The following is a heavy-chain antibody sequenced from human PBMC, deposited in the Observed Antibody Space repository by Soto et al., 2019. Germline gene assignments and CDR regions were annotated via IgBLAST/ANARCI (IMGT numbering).Heavy chain of an antibody. CDR2: IIPMFNRA. Sequence: ASVKVSCKASGGTFSSYHISWLRQAPGQGLEWMGGIIPMFNRANYAQMFQGRVTITADESTSTSYMEVNNLKSDDTAVYYCARPSTYYDDWRGCPPFDYWGQGTLVTAPQ. CDR3: ARPSTYYDDWRGCPPFDY. V-gene: IGHV1-69*13. CDR1: GGTFSSYH. D-gene: IGHD3-3*01. J-gene: IGHJ4*02.